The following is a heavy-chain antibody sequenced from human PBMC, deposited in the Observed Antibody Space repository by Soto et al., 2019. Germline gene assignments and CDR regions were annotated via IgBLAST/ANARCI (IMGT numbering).Heavy chain of an antibody. CDR1: GLTFSKYD. D-gene: IGHD2-2*01. V-gene: IGHV3-13*01. Sequence: GGSLRLSCAASGLTFSKYDMHWVRQAPGEGLEWVSGIGAASDTYYPVSVQGRFTVSRDNAKKSSYLQMNSLRAADTPVYYCARHLNCVVVVPADPPLTYHYGMDVWGQGTTVTVSS. CDR3: ARHLNCVVVVPADPPLTYHYGMDV. CDR2: IGAASDT. J-gene: IGHJ6*02.